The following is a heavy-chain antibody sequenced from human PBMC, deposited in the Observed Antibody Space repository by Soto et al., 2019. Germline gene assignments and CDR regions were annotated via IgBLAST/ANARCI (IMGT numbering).Heavy chain of an antibody. CDR3: ASGYYKY. V-gene: IGHV4-34*01. CDR1: GGSFSGYY. D-gene: IGHD3-22*01. J-gene: IGHJ4*02. CDR2: INHSGST. Sequence: QVQLQQWGAGLLKPSETLSLTCAVYGGSFSGYYWSWIRQPPGKGLEWIGEINHSGSTNYNPSLKSRVPISVDPSKNQFSLKLSSVTAADTAVYYCASGYYKYWGQGTLVTVSS.